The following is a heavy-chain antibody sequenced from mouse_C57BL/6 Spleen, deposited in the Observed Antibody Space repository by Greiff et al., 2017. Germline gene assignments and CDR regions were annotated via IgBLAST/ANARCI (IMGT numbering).Heavy chain of an antibody. CDR2: IYPGSGST. J-gene: IGHJ2*01. V-gene: IGHV1-55*01. CDR1: GYTFTSYW. Sequence: QVQLQQPGAELVKPGASVKMSCKASGYTFTSYWITWVKQRPGQGLEWIGDIYPGSGSTNYNEKFKSKATLTVDTSSSTAYMQLSSLTSEDSAVYYCARRCLFITTVVAPFDDWGQGTTLTVSS. CDR3: ARRCLFITTVVAPFDD. D-gene: IGHD1-1*01.